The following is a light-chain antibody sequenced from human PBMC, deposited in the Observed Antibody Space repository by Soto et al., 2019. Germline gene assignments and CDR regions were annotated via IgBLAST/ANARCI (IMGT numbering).Light chain of an antibody. CDR2: AAS. CDR1: QSISSY. J-gene: IGKJ1*01. V-gene: IGKV1-39*01. CDR3: QQSYSTPWT. Sequence: DIQMTQSPSSLSASVGDRVTITCRASQSISSYLNWYQQKPGKAPKVLIYAASSLQSGVPSRFSGSGSGTGFTLTISSLQSEDFATYYCQQSYSTPWTFGQGTKVDVK.